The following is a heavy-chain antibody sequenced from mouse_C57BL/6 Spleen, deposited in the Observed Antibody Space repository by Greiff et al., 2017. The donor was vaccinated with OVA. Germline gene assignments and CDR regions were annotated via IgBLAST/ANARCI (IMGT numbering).Heavy chain of an antibody. D-gene: IGHD1-1*01. CDR2: IDTEDGDT. V-gene: IGHV14-1*01. J-gene: IGHJ2*01. CDR3: TTHGSSYYLDY. CDR1: GFPIKDYY. Sequence: EVQLQQSGAELVRPGASVKLSCTASGFPIKDYYMHWVQHRPEKGLEWLGRIDTEDGDTEYDPKFQGKATMTAYTSSNTAYLQLSSRTSEDTAVYYCTTHGSSYYLDYWGQGTTLTVSS.